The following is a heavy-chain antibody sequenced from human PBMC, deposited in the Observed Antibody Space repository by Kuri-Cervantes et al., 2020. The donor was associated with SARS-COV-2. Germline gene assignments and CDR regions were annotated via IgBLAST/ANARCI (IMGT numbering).Heavy chain of an antibody. D-gene: IGHD3/OR15-3a*01. V-gene: IGHV4-61*05. Sequence: GSLRLSCTVSGGSISSSSYYWGWIRQPPGKGLEWIGYIYYGGSTTYNPALKSRVTISIDMTNNQFFLNLKGASAADTAVYYCARGFWTGFLFDSWGQGSLVTVSS. CDR3: ARGFWTGFLFDS. CDR2: IYYGGST. J-gene: IGHJ4*02. CDR1: GGSISSSSYY.